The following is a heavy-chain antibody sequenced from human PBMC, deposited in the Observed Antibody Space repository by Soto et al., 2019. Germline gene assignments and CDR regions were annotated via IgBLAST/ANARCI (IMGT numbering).Heavy chain of an antibody. CDR3: AKDSTVTTSLYFYYYGFDV. J-gene: IGHJ6*01. D-gene: IGHD4-17*01. CDR1: GFTFNHYA. Sequence: VQLLESGGGLVQPGGSLRLACTASGFTFNHYAMSWVRQAPGKGLEWVSAVSGRGGSTKYADSVKGRFIISRDNSNSTLYLQMDSLRGEDTAVYYCAKDSTVTTSLYFYYYGFDVWGQGPTVTVSS. CDR2: VSGRGGST. V-gene: IGHV3-23*01.